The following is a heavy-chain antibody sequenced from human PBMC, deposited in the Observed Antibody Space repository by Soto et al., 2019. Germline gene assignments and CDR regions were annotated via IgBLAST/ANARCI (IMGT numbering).Heavy chain of an antibody. V-gene: IGHV4-30-4*01. CDR2: ISYSGTT. Sequence: SXTLSLTCTVSGGSMSSGGYYWSWIRQPPGKGLEWIGFISYSGTTHYSASLRSRVSISVDTSKNQFSLDLSSVTAADTAVYYCATMGTPVTGLYYFDYWGQGTLVTVSS. CDR1: GGSMSSGGYY. D-gene: IGHD4-17*01. CDR3: ATMGTPVTGLYYFDY. J-gene: IGHJ4*02.